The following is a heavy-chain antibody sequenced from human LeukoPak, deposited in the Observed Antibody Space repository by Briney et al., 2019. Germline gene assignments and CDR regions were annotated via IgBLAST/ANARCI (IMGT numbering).Heavy chain of an antibody. Sequence: PSGTLSLTCAVSGGSLSSSNWWSWVRQPPGKGLEWIGEIYHSGSTNYNPSLKSRVTISVDKSKNQFSLKLSSVTAADTAVYFCARGPYSYDSSGAFDIWGQGTMVTVSS. D-gene: IGHD3-22*01. CDR3: ARGPYSYDSSGAFDI. J-gene: IGHJ3*02. CDR2: IYHSGST. CDR1: GGSLSSSNW. V-gene: IGHV4-4*02.